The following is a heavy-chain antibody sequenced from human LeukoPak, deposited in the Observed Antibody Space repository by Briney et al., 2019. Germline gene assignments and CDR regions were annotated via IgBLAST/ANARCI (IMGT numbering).Heavy chain of an antibody. CDR3: ATAGYSSSWYFG. V-gene: IGHV3-48*01. Sequence: GGSLRLSCAASGFTFSSYSMNWVRQAPGKGLEWASYISRSSTTIYYADSVKGRFTISRDNAKNSLYLQMNSLRAEDTAVYYCATAGYSSSWYFGWGQGNLVTVSS. CDR2: ISRSSTTI. D-gene: IGHD6-13*01. CDR1: GFTFSSYS. J-gene: IGHJ4*02.